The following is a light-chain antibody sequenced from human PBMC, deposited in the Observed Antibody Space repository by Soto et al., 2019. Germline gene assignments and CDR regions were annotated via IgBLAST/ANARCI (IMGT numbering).Light chain of an antibody. CDR1: QSVSSDY. V-gene: IGKV3-20*01. CDR2: GAS. CDR3: QQYGSSPIT. J-gene: IGKJ5*01. Sequence: EIVLTQSPGTLSFSPGERATLSCRASQSVSSDYLAWYQQKPGQAPRLLIYGASNRATGIPDRFSGSGSGTGFTLTISRLEPEDFAVYYCQQYGSSPITFGQGTRLEIK.